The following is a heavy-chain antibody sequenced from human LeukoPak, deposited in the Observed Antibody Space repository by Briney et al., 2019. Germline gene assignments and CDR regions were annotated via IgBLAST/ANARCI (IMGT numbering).Heavy chain of an antibody. D-gene: IGHD5-24*01. CDR3: ARGWVEMATITQFDY. V-gene: IGHV1-69*13. CDR2: IIPIFGTA. CDR1: GGTFSSYA. J-gene: IGHJ4*02. Sequence: GASVKVSCKASGGTFSSYAISWVRQAPGQGLEWMGGIIPIFGTANYAQKFQGRVTITADESTSTAYMELSSLRSEDTAVYYCARGWVEMATITQFDYWGQGTLVTVSS.